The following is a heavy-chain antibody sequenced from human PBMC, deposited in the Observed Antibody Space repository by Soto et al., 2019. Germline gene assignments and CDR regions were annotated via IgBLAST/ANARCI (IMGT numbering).Heavy chain of an antibody. CDR2: IIPIFGTA. CDR3: ARWRGPQNYYGSGSYYSGPRYYYGMDV. Sequence: SVKVSCKASGDTFSSYAISWVRQAPGQGLEWMGGIIPIFGTANYAQKFQGRVTITADESTSTAYMELSSLRSEDTAVYYCARWRGPQNYYGSGSYYSGPRYYYGMDVWGQGTTVTVSS. V-gene: IGHV1-69*13. CDR1: GDTFSSYA. J-gene: IGHJ6*02. D-gene: IGHD3-10*01.